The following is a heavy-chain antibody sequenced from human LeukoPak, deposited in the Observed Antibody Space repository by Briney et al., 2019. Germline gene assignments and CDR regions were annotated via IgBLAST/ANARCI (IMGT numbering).Heavy chain of an antibody. J-gene: IGHJ3*02. Sequence: GGSLRLSCAASGFTFSSYAMSWVRQAPGKGLGWVSAISGSGGSTYYADSVKGRFTISRDNSKNTLYLQMNSLRAEDTAVYYCARDLWCGADCYGTFDIWGQGTMVSVSS. CDR1: GFTFSSYA. CDR3: ARDLWCGADCYGTFDI. CDR2: ISGSGGST. V-gene: IGHV3-23*01. D-gene: IGHD2-21*02.